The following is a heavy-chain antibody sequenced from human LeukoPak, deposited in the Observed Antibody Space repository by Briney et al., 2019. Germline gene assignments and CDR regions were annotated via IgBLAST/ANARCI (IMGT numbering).Heavy chain of an antibody. J-gene: IGHJ6*03. CDR3: TVLLIGDYYYMDV. V-gene: IGHV3-73*01. Sequence: GGSLRLSCAASGFTFSGSAMHWARHASGKGLEWVGLITSEANRYATAYAASVKGRFTISRDDSKNTAYLQMNSLKTEDTAVYYCTVLLIGDYYYMDVWGKGTTVTVSS. D-gene: IGHD3-10*01. CDR2: ITSEANRYAT. CDR1: GFTFSGSA.